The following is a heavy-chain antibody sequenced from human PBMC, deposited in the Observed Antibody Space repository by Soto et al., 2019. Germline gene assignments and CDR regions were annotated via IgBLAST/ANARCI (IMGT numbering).Heavy chain of an antibody. Sequence: GGSLRLSCAASGFTFSSYGMHWVRQAPGKGLEWVAVIWYDGSNKYYADSVKGRFTISRDNSKNTLYLQMNSLRAEDTAVYYCARGSVNAQGWFDPWGQGTLVTVSS. CDR1: GFTFSSYG. V-gene: IGHV3-33*01. J-gene: IGHJ5*02. CDR2: IWYDGSNK. CDR3: ARGSVNAQGWFDP.